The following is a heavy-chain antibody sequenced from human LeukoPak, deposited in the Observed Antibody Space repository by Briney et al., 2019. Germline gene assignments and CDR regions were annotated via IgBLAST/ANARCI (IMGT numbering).Heavy chain of an antibody. CDR1: GGTFSSYA. J-gene: IGHJ4*02. Sequence: SVKVSCKASGGTFSSYAISWVRQAPGQGLEWMGGIIPIFGTANYAQKFRGRVTITADESTSTAYMELSSLRSEDTAVYYCARGCRDGYNWYFDYWGQGTLVTVSS. D-gene: IGHD5-24*01. CDR2: IIPIFGTA. CDR3: ARGCRDGYNWYFDY. V-gene: IGHV1-69*19.